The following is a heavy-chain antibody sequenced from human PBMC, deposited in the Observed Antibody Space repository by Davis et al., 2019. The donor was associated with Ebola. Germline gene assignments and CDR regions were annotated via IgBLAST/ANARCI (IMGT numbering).Heavy chain of an antibody. V-gene: IGHV3-7*03. CDR1: GFTFSSYW. D-gene: IGHD5-18*01. Sequence: GESLKISCAASGFTFSSYWMSWVRQAPGKGLEWVANIKQDGSEKYYVDSVKGRFTISRDNAKNSLYLQMNSLRAEDTAVYYCAREIQRGAFDIWGQGTMVTVSS. J-gene: IGHJ3*02. CDR3: AREIQRGAFDI. CDR2: IKQDGSEK.